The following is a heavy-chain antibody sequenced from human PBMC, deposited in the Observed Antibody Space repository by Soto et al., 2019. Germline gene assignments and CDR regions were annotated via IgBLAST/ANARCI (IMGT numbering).Heavy chain of an antibody. J-gene: IGHJ1*01. CDR3: AISPGYCSGGSCYSYFHH. CDR1: GGSVSSGSYS. V-gene: IGHV4-61*01. Sequence: PESRSPTSTVDGGSVSSGSYSWSWLRQPPGKGLEWIGYIYYSGSTNYTPTLKSRVTISVDTSKTKFSLKLSSVTAADTAVYYCAISPGYCSGGSCYSYFHHWGQGTLVTVSS. D-gene: IGHD2-15*01. CDR2: IYYSGST.